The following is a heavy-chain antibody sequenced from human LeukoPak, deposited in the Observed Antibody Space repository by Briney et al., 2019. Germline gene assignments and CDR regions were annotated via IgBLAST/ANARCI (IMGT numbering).Heavy chain of an antibody. J-gene: IGHJ4*02. D-gene: IGHD6-19*01. V-gene: IGHV1-18*01. CDR1: GYIFSSYG. Sequence: ASVKVSCTASGYIFSSYGISWVRQAPGQGLEWMGWISAHNGNTNHAQKFQGRVTMTTETSTSTVYMELRSLRSDDTAVYYCARTSSGWQFDYWGQGTLVTVSS. CDR2: ISAHNGNT. CDR3: ARTSSGWQFDY.